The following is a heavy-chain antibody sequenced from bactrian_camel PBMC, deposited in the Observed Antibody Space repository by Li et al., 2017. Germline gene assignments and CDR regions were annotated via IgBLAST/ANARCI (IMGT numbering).Heavy chain of an antibody. D-gene: IGHD2*01. CDR2: IDSDGQA. CDR3: AAEGYPRMLARAGGYCYLPRWAGPTY. V-gene: IGHV3S55*01. J-gene: IGHJ4*01. Sequence: HVQLVESGGGSVQAGGSLRLSCAASAHAYSSYCLGWFRQAPGKEREAVAAIDSDGQATYADSVKGRFTISQDNAKTTLTLQMDNLNPEDTATYFCAAEGYPRMLARAGGYCYLPRWAGPTYLGQGTQVTVS. CDR1: AHAYSSYC.